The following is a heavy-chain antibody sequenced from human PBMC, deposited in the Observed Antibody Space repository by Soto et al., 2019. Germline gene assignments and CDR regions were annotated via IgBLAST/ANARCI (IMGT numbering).Heavy chain of an antibody. J-gene: IGHJ1*01. CDR2: IYPGDSDT. V-gene: IGHV5-51*01. CDR1: GYSFTTNW. CDR3: ARHSGVAEDGTD. D-gene: IGHD6-13*01. Sequence: EVQLVQSGAEVKKPGASLKISCKGSGYSFTTNWIGWVRQMPGKGLEWMGVIYPGDSDTRYSPSFQGQVAISADKSINTAYLQWSSLKASDTAMYYCARHSGVAEDGTDWGQGTLVTVSS.